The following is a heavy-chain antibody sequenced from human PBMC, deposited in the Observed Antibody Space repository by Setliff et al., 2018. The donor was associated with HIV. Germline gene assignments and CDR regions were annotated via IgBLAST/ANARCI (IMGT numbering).Heavy chain of an antibody. Sequence: SETLSLTCAVYGGSFSAYHWSWIRQTPGKGLEWLGEIYHSGSTAYNLALESRVSMSIDTSKNQFSLKLTSVTAADTAIYYCARGRDYTGSWFRPFYLDFWGHGNLVTVSS. CDR3: ARGRDYTGSWFRPFYLDF. D-gene: IGHD3-3*01. J-gene: IGHJ4*01. CDR2: IYHSGST. V-gene: IGHV4-34*01. CDR1: GGSFSAYH.